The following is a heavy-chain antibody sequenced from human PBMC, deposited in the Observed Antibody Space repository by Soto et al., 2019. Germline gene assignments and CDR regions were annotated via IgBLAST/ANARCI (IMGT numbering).Heavy chain of an antibody. CDR2: IWYDGSNK. D-gene: IGHD6-13*01. CDR1: GFTFSSYG. V-gene: IGHV3-33*01. CDR3: ARDRSSWYLWDLGY. J-gene: IGHJ4*02. Sequence: QVQLVESGGGVVQPGRSLRLSCAASGFTFSSYGMHWVRQAPGKGLEWVAVIWYDGSNKYYADSVKGRFTISRDNSKNTLNLQINSLRAEDTAVYYCARDRSSWYLWDLGYWGQGTLVTVSS.